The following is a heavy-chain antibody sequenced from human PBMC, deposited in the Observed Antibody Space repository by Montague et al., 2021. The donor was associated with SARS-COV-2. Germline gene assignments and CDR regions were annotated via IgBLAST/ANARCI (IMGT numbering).Heavy chain of an antibody. V-gene: IGHV4-39*01. CDR2: IYYSGST. Sequence: SETLSLTCTVSGSSISSSSYYWGWIHQPPGKGLEWIGSIYYSGSTYYNPSLKSRVTISVDTSKNQFSLKLSSVTAADTAVYYCARHSGRDTIFGVVIIPDALDIWGQGTMVTVSS. J-gene: IGHJ3*02. D-gene: IGHD3-3*01. CDR3: ARHSGRDTIFGVVIIPDALDI. CDR1: GSSISSSSYY.